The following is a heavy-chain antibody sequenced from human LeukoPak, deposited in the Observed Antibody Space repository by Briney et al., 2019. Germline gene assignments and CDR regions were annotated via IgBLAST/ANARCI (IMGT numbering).Heavy chain of an antibody. CDR1: GFTFSSYA. J-gene: IGHJ4*02. CDR3: ALDEGQLAAGDY. Sequence: GRSLRLSCAASGFTFSSYAMHWVRQAPGKGLEWVAVISYDGSNKYYADSVKGRFTISRDNSKNTLYLQMNSLRAEDTAVYYCALDEGQLAAGDYWGQGTLVTVSS. V-gene: IGHV3-30-3*01. CDR2: ISYDGSNK. D-gene: IGHD6-6*01.